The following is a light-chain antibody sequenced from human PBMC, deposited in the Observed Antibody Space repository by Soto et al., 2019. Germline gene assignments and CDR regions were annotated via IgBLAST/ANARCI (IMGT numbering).Light chain of an antibody. Sequence: QSALTQPPSASGSPGQSVTISCTGTSSDIGAYNYVSWYQQHPGKAPKLMIYEVTKRPSGVPDRFSGSKSGNTASLTVSGLQGEDEADYYCYSFGGSNHVVFGGGTKLTVL. CDR3: YSFGGSNHVV. CDR1: SSDIGAYNY. V-gene: IGLV2-8*01. J-gene: IGLJ2*01. CDR2: EVT.